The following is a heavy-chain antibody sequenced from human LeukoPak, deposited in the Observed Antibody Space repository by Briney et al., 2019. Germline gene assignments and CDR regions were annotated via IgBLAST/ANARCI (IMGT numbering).Heavy chain of an antibody. Sequence: SQTLSLTCTVSGGSISSGGYYWSWIRLHPGKGLEWIGYIYYSGSTYYNPSLKSRVTISVDTSKNQFSLKLSSVTAADTAVYYCARALSSGWYYMDVWGKGTTVTVSS. CDR3: ARALSSGWYYMDV. D-gene: IGHD6-19*01. CDR2: IYYSGST. J-gene: IGHJ6*03. CDR1: GGSISSGGYY. V-gene: IGHV4-31*03.